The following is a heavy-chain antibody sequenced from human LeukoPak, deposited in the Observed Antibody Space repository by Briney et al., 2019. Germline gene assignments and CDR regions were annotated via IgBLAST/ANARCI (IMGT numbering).Heavy chain of an antibody. CDR2: ISSSSSTI. D-gene: IGHD2-21*02. CDR1: GFTFSSYS. CDR3: AGDRGGSAYCGGDCYNDAFDI. V-gene: IGHV3-48*01. Sequence: GGSLRLSCAASGFTFSSYSMNWVRQAPGKGLEWVSYISSSSSTIYYADSVKGRFTISRDNAKNSLYLQMNSLRAEDTAVYYCAGDRGGSAYCGGDCYNDAFDIWGQGTMVTVSS. J-gene: IGHJ3*02.